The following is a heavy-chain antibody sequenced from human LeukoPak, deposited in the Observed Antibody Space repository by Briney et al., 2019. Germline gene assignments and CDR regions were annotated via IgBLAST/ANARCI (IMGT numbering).Heavy chain of an antibody. J-gene: IGHJ4*02. D-gene: IGHD2-15*01. V-gene: IGHV4-59*01. Sequence: SETLSLTCTVSGGSISSYYWSWIRQPPGKGLEWIGYIYFSGSTNYNPSLKSRVTISVDTSKNQFSLKLSSVTAADTAVYYCARAKGYCSGGSCYFDYWGQGTLVTVSS. CDR1: GGSISSYY. CDR2: IYFSGST. CDR3: ARAKGYCSGGSCYFDY.